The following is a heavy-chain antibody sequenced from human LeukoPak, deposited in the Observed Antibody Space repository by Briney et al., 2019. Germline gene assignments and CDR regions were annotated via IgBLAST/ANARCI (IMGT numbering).Heavy chain of an antibody. J-gene: IGHJ4*02. V-gene: IGHV4-59*12. CDR3: ARGQAAAAPSYFDY. CDR1: GGSISSYY. Sequence: SETLSLTCTVSGGSISSYYWSWIRQPPGKGLEWIGYIYYSGSTNYNPSLKSRVTISVDTSKNQFSLKLSSVIAADTAVYYCARGQAAAAPSYFDYWGQGTLVTVSS. D-gene: IGHD6-13*01. CDR2: IYYSGST.